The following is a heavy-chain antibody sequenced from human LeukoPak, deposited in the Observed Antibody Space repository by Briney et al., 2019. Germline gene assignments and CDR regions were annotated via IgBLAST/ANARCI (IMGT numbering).Heavy chain of an antibody. CDR2: IIPILGIA. CDR1: GGTFSSYT. V-gene: IGHV1-69*10. J-gene: IGHJ4*02. Sequence: GASVKVSCKASGGTFSSYTISWVRQAPGQGLEWMGGIIPILGIANYAQKFQGRVTITADKSTSTAYMELSSLRSEDTAVYYCARDMGIIAAAAAFDYWGQGALVTVSS. D-gene: IGHD6-13*01. CDR3: ARDMGIIAAAAAFDY.